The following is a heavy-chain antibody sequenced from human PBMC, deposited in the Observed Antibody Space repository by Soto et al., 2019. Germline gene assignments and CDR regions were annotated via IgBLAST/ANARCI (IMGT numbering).Heavy chain of an antibody. CDR2: MNPDSGNS. V-gene: IGHV1-8*01. CDR1: GYTFTHFD. CDR3: ARAYHLVPKF. Sequence: QVHLVQSGAEVRKPGASVRVTCKTSGYTFTHFDIHWVRQATGQGLEWVGWMNPDSGNSGFTQRFQGRVSMTRNASMSTAYMEIHSLTSADTAIYYCARAYHLVPKFWGRGTLVTVSS. D-gene: IGHD2-15*01. J-gene: IGHJ4*02.